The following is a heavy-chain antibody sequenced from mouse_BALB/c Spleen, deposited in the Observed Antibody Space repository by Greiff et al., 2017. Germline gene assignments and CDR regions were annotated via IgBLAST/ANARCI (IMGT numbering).Heavy chain of an antibody. Sequence: EVKLVESGGGLVQPGGSLKLSCAASGFDFSRYWMSWVRQAPGKGLEWIGEINPDSSTINYTPSLKDKFIISRDNAKNTLYLQMSKVRSEDTALYYCARRDDYDRYFDVWGAGTTVTVSS. CDR1: GFDFSRYW. J-gene: IGHJ1*01. V-gene: IGHV4-1*02. D-gene: IGHD2-4*01. CDR2: INPDSSTI. CDR3: ARRDDYDRYFDV.